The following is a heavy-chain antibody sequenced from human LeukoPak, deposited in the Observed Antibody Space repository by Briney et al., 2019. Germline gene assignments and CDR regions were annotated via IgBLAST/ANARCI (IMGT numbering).Heavy chain of an antibody. D-gene: IGHD3-22*01. CDR1: GFTFSIYA. CDR2: ISGGGFST. J-gene: IGHJ2*01. V-gene: IGHV3-23*01. CDR3: AKDIEVAITGHYFDL. Sequence: HPGRSLRLSCAASGFTFSIYAMHWVRQAPGQGLEWLSAISGGGFSTHYADSVKGRFTISRDNSKTTLFLQMNSLRAEDTALYYCAKDIEVAITGHYFDLWGRGTLVAVSS.